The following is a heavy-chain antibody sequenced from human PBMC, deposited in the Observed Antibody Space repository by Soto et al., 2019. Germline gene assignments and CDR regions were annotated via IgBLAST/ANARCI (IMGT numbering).Heavy chain of an antibody. CDR2: IYYSGST. V-gene: IGHV4-39*01. CDR1: GGSISSSSYY. Sequence: SETLSLTCTVSGGSISSSSYYWGWIRQPPGKGLEWIGSIYYSGSTYYNPSLKSRVTISVDTSKNQFSLKLSSVTAADTAVYYCARQGEETYYDCAKYIYYYYYMDVWGKGTTVTVSS. J-gene: IGHJ6*03. D-gene: IGHD3-3*01. CDR3: ARQGEETYYDCAKYIYYYYYMDV.